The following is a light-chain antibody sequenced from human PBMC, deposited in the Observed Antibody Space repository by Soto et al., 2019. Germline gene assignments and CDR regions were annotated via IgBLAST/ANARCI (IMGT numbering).Light chain of an antibody. CDR2: SNN. J-gene: IGLJ2*01. CDR1: SSNIGSNS. CDR3: ATWDDSLNGVL. V-gene: IGLV1-44*01. Sequence: QSVPTQPPSASGTPGQRVTISCSGSSSNIGSNSANWYQQLPGTAPKLLISSNNQRPSGVPDRFSGSKSGNSASLAISVLDSEDEADYYCATWDDSLNGVLFGGGTKLTVL.